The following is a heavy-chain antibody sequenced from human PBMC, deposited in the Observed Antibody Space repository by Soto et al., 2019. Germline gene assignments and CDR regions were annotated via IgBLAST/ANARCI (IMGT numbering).Heavy chain of an antibody. CDR2: ISAYNGNT. D-gene: IGHD6-19*01. Sequence: ASVKVSCKASGYTFTSYGISWVRQAPGQGLEWMGWISAYNGNTNYAQKLQGRVTMTTDTSTSTAYMELRSLRSDDTAVYYCARNKIGGLDDGVPNAFDIWGEGTMVTVSS. CDR1: GYTFTSYG. J-gene: IGHJ3*02. V-gene: IGHV1-18*01. CDR3: ARNKIGGLDDGVPNAFDI.